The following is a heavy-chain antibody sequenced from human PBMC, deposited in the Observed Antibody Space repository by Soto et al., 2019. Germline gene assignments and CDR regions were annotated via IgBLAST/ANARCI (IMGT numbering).Heavy chain of an antibody. J-gene: IGHJ4*02. CDR2: IYHSGST. Sequence: QLQLQESGSGLVKPSQTLSLTCAVSGGSISSGGYSWSWIRQPPGKGLEWIGYIYHSGSTYYNPSRQRRVTISVDRSKNQFSLKLSSVTAADTAVYYCARAGGLGAVAVDYWGQGTLVTVSS. CDR1: GGSISSGGYS. D-gene: IGHD6-19*01. V-gene: IGHV4-30-2*01. CDR3: ARAGGLGAVAVDY.